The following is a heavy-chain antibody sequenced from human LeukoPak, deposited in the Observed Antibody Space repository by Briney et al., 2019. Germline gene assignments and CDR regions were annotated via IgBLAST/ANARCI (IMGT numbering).Heavy chain of an antibody. CDR2: INHSGST. V-gene: IGHV4-34*01. Sequence: SETLSLTCAVYGGSFSGYYWSWIRQPPGKGLEWIGEINHSGSTNYNPSLKSRVTISVDKSKNQFSLKLSSVTAADTAVYYCASTVGEEGFDPWGQGTLVTVSS. D-gene: IGHD3-16*01. CDR3: ASTVGEEGFDP. J-gene: IGHJ5*02. CDR1: GGSFSGYY.